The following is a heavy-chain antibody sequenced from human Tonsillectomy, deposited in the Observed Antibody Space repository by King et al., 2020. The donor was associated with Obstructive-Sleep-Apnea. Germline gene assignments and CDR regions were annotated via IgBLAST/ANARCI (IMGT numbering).Heavy chain of an antibody. CDR1: GFTFSSYT. D-gene: IGHD3-22*01. J-gene: IGHJ4*02. CDR3: AKDPIYDSSKY. V-gene: IGHV3-23*04. CDR2: ISGSGGCT. Sequence: VQLVESGGGLVQPGGSLRLSCAASGFTFSSYTMSWGRQAPGKGLEWGSAISGSGGCTYYADSVKGRFTISRDNSKNTLYLQMNSLRAEDTAVYYCAKDPIYDSSKYWGQGTLVTVSS.